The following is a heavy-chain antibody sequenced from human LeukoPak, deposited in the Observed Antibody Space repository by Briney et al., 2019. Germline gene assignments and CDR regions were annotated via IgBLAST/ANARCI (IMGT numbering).Heavy chain of an antibody. CDR3: ARDFPPQLVPTYYYYYYMDV. Sequence: GGSLRLSCAASGFTFSSYWMHWVRQAPGKGLVWVSRINSDGSSTSYADSVKGRFTISRDNAKNTLYLQMNSLRAEDTAVYYCARDFPPQLVPTYYYYYYMDVWGKGTTVTVSS. CDR1: GFTFSSYW. D-gene: IGHD6-13*01. CDR2: INSDGSST. V-gene: IGHV3-74*01. J-gene: IGHJ6*03.